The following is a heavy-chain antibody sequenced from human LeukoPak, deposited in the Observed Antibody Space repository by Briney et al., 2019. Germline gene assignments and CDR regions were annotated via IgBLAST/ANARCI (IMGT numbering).Heavy chain of an antibody. CDR3: ARDASGWYYFDY. D-gene: IGHD6-19*01. CDR1: GFTFSGYS. V-gene: IGHV3-21*01. J-gene: IGHJ4*02. CDR2: ISSSSNYI. Sequence: GGSLRLSCAASGFTFSGYSMNWVRQAPGKGLEWVSSISSSSNYIYYADSVKGRFTISRYNAKNSLYLQMNSLRAEDTAVYYCARDASGWYYFDYWGRGTLVTVSS.